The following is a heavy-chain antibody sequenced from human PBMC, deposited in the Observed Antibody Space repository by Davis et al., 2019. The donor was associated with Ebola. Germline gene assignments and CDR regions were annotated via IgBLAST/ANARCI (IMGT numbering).Heavy chain of an antibody. CDR1: GFSVSSAW. CDR3: TTHESEGHWDDAFDV. Sequence: PGGSLRLSCVVSGFSVSSAWMTWVRQTPGQGLEWVGRIKSKASGGTTDYAAPVKGRASISRDDSKSTFYLQMNSLETEDTGVYYCTTHESEGHWDDAFDVWGQGTVVTVSS. CDR2: IKSKASGGTT. D-gene: IGHD7-27*01. V-gene: IGHV3-15*01. J-gene: IGHJ3*01.